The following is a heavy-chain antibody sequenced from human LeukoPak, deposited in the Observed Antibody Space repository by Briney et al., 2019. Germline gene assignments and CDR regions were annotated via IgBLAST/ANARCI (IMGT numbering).Heavy chain of an antibody. V-gene: IGHV4-61*02. D-gene: IGHD6-13*01. Sequence: SETLTLTCTVSGGSISSGSYYWSWIRQPAGKGLEWIGRIYTSGSNNYNPSLKSRVTISVDTSKNQFSLKLSSVTAADTAVYYCARERGIAAALYYFDYWGQGTLVTASS. CDR2: IYTSGSN. J-gene: IGHJ4*02. CDR3: ARERGIAAALYYFDY. CDR1: GGSISSGSYY.